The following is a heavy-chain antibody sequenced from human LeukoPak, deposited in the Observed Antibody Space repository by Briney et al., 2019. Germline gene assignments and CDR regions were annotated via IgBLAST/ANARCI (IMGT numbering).Heavy chain of an antibody. CDR2: INHSGST. CDR3: ARGWTFDP. Sequence: SETLSLTCAVYGGSFSGYYWSWIRQPPGKGLEWIGEINHSGSTNYNPSLKSRVTISVDTSKNQFPLKLSSVTAADTAVYYCARGWTFDPWGQGTLVTVSS. CDR1: GGSFSGYY. V-gene: IGHV4-34*01. J-gene: IGHJ5*02. D-gene: IGHD3/OR15-3a*01.